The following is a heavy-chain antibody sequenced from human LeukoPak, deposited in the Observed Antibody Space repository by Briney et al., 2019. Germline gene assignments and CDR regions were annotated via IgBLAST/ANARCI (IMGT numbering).Heavy chain of an antibody. D-gene: IGHD3-10*01. J-gene: IGHJ5*02. CDR1: GYTFTGYY. Sequence: GASVKVSCKASGYTFTGYYMHWVRQAPGQGLEWMGWISAYNGNTNYAQKLQGRVTMTTDTSTSTAYMELRSLRSDDTAVYYCARAKEVLWFGALNWFDPWGQGTLVTVSS. CDR3: ARAKEVLWFGALNWFDP. V-gene: IGHV1-18*04. CDR2: ISAYNGNT.